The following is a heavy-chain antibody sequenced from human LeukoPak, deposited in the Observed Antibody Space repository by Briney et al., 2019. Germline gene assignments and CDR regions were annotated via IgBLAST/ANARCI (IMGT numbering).Heavy chain of an antibody. V-gene: IGHV4-59*01. D-gene: IGHD6-6*01. CDR2: IYYSGST. Sequence: SETLSLTCTVSGGSISSYHWSWIRQPPGKGLEWIGYIYYSGSTNYNPSLRSRVTISVDTSKNQFSLKLSSVTAADTAVYYCARAGIAARPFDYWGQGTLVTVSS. J-gene: IGHJ4*02. CDR1: GGSISSYH. CDR3: ARAGIAARPFDY.